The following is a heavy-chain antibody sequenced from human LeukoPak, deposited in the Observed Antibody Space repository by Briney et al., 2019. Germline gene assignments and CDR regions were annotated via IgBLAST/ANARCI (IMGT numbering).Heavy chain of an antibody. D-gene: IGHD3-3*01. CDR1: GGTFSSYA. V-gene: IGHV1-69*13. CDR3: ARAITIFGVVITPLSYGMDV. CDR2: IIPIFGTA. J-gene: IGHJ6*02. Sequence: SVTVSCKASGGTFSSYAISWVRQAPGQGLEWMGGIIPIFGTANYAQKFQGRVTITADESTSTAYMELSSLRSEDTAVYYCARAITIFGVVITPLSYGMDVWGQGTTVTVSS.